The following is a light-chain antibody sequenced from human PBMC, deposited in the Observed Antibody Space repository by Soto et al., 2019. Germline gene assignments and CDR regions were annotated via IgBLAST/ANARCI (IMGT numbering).Light chain of an antibody. J-gene: IGKJ1*01. CDR3: HQRRSWPRT. V-gene: IGKV3-15*01. CDR2: GAS. CDR1: QSISDT. Sequence: IVMTQSPATLSVSPGGRATLSCRASQSISDTLAWYQQKPGQAPRLLIHGASTRATGFPARFSGSGSGTDFTLTISSLQPEDFAVYYCHQRRSWPRTFGQGTKVDIK.